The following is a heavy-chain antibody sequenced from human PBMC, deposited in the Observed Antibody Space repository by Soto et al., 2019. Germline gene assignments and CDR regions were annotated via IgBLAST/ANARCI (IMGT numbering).Heavy chain of an antibody. CDR3: AIYDNSGSRGFQH. J-gene: IGHJ1*01. V-gene: IGHV4-59*06. D-gene: IGHD3-22*01. Sequence: SETLSLTCPVSGAYISDFYWSWIRQHPGKGLEWIGYIYYSGSTYYNPSLKSRVTISVDTSKSQFSLKLSSVTAADTAVYYCAIYDNSGSRGFQHWGHGTLVTVSS. CDR2: IYYSGST. CDR1: GAYISDFY.